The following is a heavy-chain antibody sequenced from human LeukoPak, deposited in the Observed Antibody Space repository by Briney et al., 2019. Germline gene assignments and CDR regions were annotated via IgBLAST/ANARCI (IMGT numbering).Heavy chain of an antibody. CDR3: GGYSSEFCNGI. D-gene: IGHD6-19*01. V-gene: IGHV4-28*05. CDR1: GFSIRSNNW. CDR2: IYYSGSI. J-gene: IGHJ4*02. Sequence: SETLSLTCVVSGFSIRSNNWWGWIRQTPGKGLEWIAYIYYSGSIYYDPSLKSRVTMSVDTSKNQFSLKLSSVTAMDTAVYYCGGYSSEFCNGIGGQGTLVTVSS.